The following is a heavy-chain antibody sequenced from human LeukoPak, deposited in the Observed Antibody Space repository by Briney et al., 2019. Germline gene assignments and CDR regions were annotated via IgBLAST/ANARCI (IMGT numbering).Heavy chain of an antibody. CDR1: GFTFSSSW. D-gene: IGHD6-19*01. CDR3: ARGAAVAGTLDS. Sequence: GGSLRLSCAVSGFTFSSSWMHWVRQAPGKGLVWVSRIQSDGSYTNYADSLKGRFTIPRDNSKNTLFLQMNNLRAEDTAVYYCARGAAVAGTLDSWGQGTLVTVSS. J-gene: IGHJ4*02. CDR2: IQSDGSYT. V-gene: IGHV3-74*01.